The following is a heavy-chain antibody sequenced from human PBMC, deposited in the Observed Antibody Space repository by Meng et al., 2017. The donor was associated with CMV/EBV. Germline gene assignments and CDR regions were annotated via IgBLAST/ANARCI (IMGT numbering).Heavy chain of an antibody. CDR2: IRYDGSNK. Sequence: QVQWGEVGGGVVQLGGSLRYTCAALGCTFMSMGRHWFRQDPGKGLEWVAFIRYDGSNKYYADSVKGRFTISRDNSKNTLYLQMNSLRAEDTAVYYCAKIAYDSSGYYYFDYWGQGTLVTVSS. CDR3: AKIAYDSSGYYYFDY. CDR1: GCTFMSMG. V-gene: IGHV3-30*02. D-gene: IGHD3-22*01. J-gene: IGHJ4*02.